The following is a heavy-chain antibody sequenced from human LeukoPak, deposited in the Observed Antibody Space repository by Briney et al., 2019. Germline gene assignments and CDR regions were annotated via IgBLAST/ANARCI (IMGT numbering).Heavy chain of an antibody. V-gene: IGHV1-2*02. CDR3: ARPYYYDSRYYPEGEAVDI. Sequence: GSVRLSCTVSRFTFTGYYMHWVRHAPGQGLEWVGWINPNSGGTKYAQKLQGKLTMTTETSISTAYMELSRLISDDTAVYYCARPYYYDSRYYPEGEAVDIWGQGTMVTVSP. J-gene: IGHJ3*02. D-gene: IGHD3-22*01. CDR1: RFTFTGYY. CDR2: INPNSGGT.